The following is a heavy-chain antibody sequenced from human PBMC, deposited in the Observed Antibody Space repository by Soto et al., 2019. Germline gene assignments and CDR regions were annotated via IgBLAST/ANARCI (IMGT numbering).Heavy chain of an antibody. V-gene: IGHV1-2*02. Sequence: ASVKVSCKASGYAFTGYYMHWVRQAPGQGLEWMGWINPNSGGTNYAQKFQGRVTMTRDTSISTAYMELSRLRSDDTAVYYCARVSLGIAAAGMDVWGQGTTVTVSS. CDR2: INPNSGGT. CDR3: ARVSLGIAAAGMDV. J-gene: IGHJ6*02. CDR1: GYAFTGYY. D-gene: IGHD6-13*01.